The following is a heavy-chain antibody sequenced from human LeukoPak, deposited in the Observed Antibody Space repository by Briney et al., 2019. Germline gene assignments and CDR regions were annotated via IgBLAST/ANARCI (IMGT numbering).Heavy chain of an antibody. CDR3: ARDMVRGSSFYYGMDV. Sequence: ASVKVSCKASGGTLSSYAISWVRQAPGQGLEWMGRIIPILGIANYAQKFQGRVTITADKSTSTAYMELSSLRSEDTAVYYCARDMVRGSSFYYGMDVWGQGTTVTVSS. V-gene: IGHV1-69*04. J-gene: IGHJ6*02. CDR2: IIPILGIA. CDR1: GGTLSSYA. D-gene: IGHD3-10*01.